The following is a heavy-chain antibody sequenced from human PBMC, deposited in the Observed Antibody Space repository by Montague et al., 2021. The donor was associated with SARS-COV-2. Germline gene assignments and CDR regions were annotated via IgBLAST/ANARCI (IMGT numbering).Heavy chain of an antibody. CDR2: IYQSGST. CDR1: GDSIMTTNW. J-gene: IGHJ4*02. V-gene: IGHV4-4*02. Sequence: SETLSITCAVSGDSIMTTNWWSWVRQPPGKGLEWIGEIYQSGSTNYNPSLKSRVTMSVDKSKNQFSLELNSLTAADTALYYCMRAGGFDNRPPVWGQGALVTVSS. D-gene: IGHD3-9*01. CDR3: MRAGGFDNRPPV.